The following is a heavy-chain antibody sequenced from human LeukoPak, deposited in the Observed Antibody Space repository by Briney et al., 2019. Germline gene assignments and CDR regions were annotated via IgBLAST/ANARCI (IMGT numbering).Heavy chain of an antibody. CDR1: GGTFSSYA. CDR2: ISAYNGNT. D-gene: IGHD3-22*01. V-gene: IGHV1-18*01. CDR3: ARDSVPSAPVLHYYDSSGYCPVPFDY. J-gene: IGHJ4*02. Sequence: ASVKVSCKASGGTFSSYAISWVRQAPGQGLEWMGWISAYNGNTNYAQKLQGRVTMTTDTSTSTAYMELRSLRSDDTAVYYCARDSVPSAPVLHYYDSSGYCPVPFDYWGQGTLVTVSS.